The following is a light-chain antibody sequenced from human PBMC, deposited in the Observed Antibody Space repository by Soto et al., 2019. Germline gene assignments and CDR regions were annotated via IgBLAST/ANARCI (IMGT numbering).Light chain of an antibody. Sequence: QSVLTQPASGSGSPGQSITISCTGTSSDVGAYNYVSWYKHHPGQAPQLMIYEVSNRPSGVSNRFSGSKSGNTASLTVSGLQAEDEADYYCSSYAGSSNVFGTGTKVPVL. CDR2: EVS. CDR1: SSDVGAYNY. CDR3: SSYAGSSNV. J-gene: IGLJ1*01. V-gene: IGLV2-14*01.